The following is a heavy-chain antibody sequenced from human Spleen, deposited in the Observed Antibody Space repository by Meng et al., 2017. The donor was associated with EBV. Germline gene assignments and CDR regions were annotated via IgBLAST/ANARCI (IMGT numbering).Heavy chain of an antibody. CDR3: ATCGGNCSTDGASDS. Sequence: LGKAVAEVTKPGASGKVSCKQSGYTFTGYYLHWVRQAPGKGLQWMGIINPSGGSTTYAQKYQGRVTMTRDTSTSTVYMELTSLRSEDTAVYYCATCGGNCSTDGASDSWGQGTLVTVSS. CDR2: INPSGGST. CDR1: GYTFTGYY. J-gene: IGHJ4*02. D-gene: IGHD2-21*02. V-gene: IGHV1-46*01.